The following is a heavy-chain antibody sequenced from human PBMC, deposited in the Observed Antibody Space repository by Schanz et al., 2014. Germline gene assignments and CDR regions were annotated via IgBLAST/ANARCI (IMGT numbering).Heavy chain of an antibody. Sequence: EVQLVESGGGLVQPWGSLRLPCAASGFTFGNFLLSWVRRAPGKGLEWVANIKQDGIEKYYVDSVKGRFTISRDNAKNSLYLQMNSLTADDTAVYYCARDKYDYGAPRNSDSWGQGTLVTVSS. J-gene: IGHJ4*02. CDR3: ARDKYDYGAPRNSDS. D-gene: IGHD4-17*01. V-gene: IGHV3-7*01. CDR2: IKQDGIEK. CDR1: GFTFGNFL.